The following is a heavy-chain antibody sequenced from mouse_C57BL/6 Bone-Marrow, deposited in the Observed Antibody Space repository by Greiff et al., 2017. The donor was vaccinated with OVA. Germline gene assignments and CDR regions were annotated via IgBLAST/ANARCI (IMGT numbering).Heavy chain of an antibody. Sequence: VQLQQSGPGLVQPSQSLSITCTVSGFSLTSYGVHWVRQSPGKGLEWLGVIWSGGSTDYNAAFISRLSISKDNSKSQVFFKMNSLQADDTAIYYCARNPLYYGTTGYWYFDVWGTGTTVTVSS. CDR3: ARNPLYYGTTGYWYFDV. V-gene: IGHV2-2*01. CDR1: GFSLTSYG. D-gene: IGHD2-1*01. J-gene: IGHJ1*03. CDR2: IWSGGST.